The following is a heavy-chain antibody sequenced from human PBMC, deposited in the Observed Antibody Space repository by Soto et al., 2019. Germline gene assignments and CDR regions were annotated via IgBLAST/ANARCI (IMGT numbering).Heavy chain of an antibody. CDR1: GYTFTDYY. J-gene: IGHJ3*02. V-gene: IGHV1-2*04. CDR3: ARGGGRLGYCSTTSCSLNAFDI. CDR2: INPNSGGT. D-gene: IGHD2-2*01. Sequence: ASVKVSCKASGYTFTDYYMHWVRQAPGQGPEWMGWINPNSGGTNYAQKFQGWVTMTRDTSISTAYMELSRLRSDDTAVYYCARGGGRLGYCSTTSCSLNAFDIWGQGTMVTVSS.